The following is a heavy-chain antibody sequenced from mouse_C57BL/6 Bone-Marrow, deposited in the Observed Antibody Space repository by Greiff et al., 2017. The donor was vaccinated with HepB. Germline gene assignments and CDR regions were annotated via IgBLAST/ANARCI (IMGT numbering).Heavy chain of an antibody. Sequence: VQLQQSGPELVKPGASVKIPCKASGYTFTDYNMDWVKQSHGKSLEWIGDINPNNGGTIYNQKFKGKATLTVDKSSSTAYMELRSLTSEDTAVYYCARDLKGYFDYWGQGTTLTVSS. V-gene: IGHV1-18*01. D-gene: IGHD1-3*01. J-gene: IGHJ2*01. CDR3: ARDLKGYFDY. CDR2: INPNNGGT. CDR1: GYTFTDYN.